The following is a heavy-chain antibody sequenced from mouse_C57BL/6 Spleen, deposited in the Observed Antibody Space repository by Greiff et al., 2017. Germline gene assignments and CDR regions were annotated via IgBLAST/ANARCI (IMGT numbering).Heavy chain of an antibody. CDR3: ARLITTVVATLTDYWYFDV. CDR1: GYTFTDYY. D-gene: IGHD1-1*01. Sequence: VQLQQSGPELVKPGASVKISCKASGYTFTDYYINWVKQRPGQGLEWIGWIYPGSGNTKYNKKFKGKATLTVDTSSSTAYMQLSSLTSEDSAVYFCARLITTVVATLTDYWYFDVWGTGTTVTVSS. V-gene: IGHV1-84*01. CDR2: IYPGSGNT. J-gene: IGHJ1*03.